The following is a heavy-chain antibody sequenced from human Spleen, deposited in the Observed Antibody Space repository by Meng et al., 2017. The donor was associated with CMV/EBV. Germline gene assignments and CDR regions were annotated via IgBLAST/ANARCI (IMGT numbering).Heavy chain of an antibody. CDR3: AKNSSGWYGPYFDY. J-gene: IGHJ4*02. V-gene: IGHV3-48*03. CDR1: GFTFSSYE. Sequence: GGSLRLSCAASGFTFSSYEMNWVRQAPGKGLEWVSYISSSGSTIYYADSVKGRFTISRDNAKNSLYLQMNSLRAEDTAVYYCAKNSSGWYGPYFDYWGQGTLVTVSS. CDR2: ISSSGSTI. D-gene: IGHD6-19*01.